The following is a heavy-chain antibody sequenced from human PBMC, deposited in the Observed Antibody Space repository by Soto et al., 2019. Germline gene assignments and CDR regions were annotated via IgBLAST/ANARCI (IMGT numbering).Heavy chain of an antibody. CDR2: IIPIFGTA. D-gene: IGHD3-22*01. J-gene: IGHJ6*02. CDR1: GCTISIYA. V-gene: IGHV1-69*13. CDR3: ARDGQGYDSSGYPIAPMDV. Sequence: SVTVSCTAPGCTISIYAIIWVRQAPGQGLEWMGGIIPIFGTANYAQKFQGRVTITADESTSTAYMELSSLRSEDTAVYYCARDGQGYDSSGYPIAPMDVWGQGTTVTVSS.